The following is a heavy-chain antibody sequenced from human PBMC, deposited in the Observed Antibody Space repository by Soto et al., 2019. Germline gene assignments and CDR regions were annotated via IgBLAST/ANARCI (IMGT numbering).Heavy chain of an antibody. CDR1: GGSINNYY. CDR3: ARRYSGYDDAFDI. Sequence: QVQLQESGPGLVKPSETLSLTCTVSGGSINNYYWSWIRQPPGKGLEWIGYIYYSGGTNYNPSLKRRVTTSVDTSTSQFSLKLSSVTAADTAVYYCARRYSGYDDAFDIWGQGTMVTVSS. D-gene: IGHD5-12*01. CDR2: IYYSGGT. J-gene: IGHJ3*02. V-gene: IGHV4-59*01.